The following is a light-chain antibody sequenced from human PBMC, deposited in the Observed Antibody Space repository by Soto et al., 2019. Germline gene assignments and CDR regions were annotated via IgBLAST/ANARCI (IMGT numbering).Light chain of an antibody. Sequence: DIVMTQSPDSLAVSLGERATINCKSSQSVLYSSNNKNYLAWYQQKPVQPPKLLIYWASTRESAVPDRFSGSGSRTDCTLTVSRLQAEDVAVYSGQQSYSTPHTFGQGTMLEIK. CDR1: QSVLYSSNNKNY. V-gene: IGKV4-1*01. CDR3: QQSYSTPHT. J-gene: IGKJ2*01. CDR2: WAS.